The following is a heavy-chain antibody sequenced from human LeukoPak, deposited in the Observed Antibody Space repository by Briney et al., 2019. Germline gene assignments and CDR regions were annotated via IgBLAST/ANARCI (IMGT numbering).Heavy chain of an antibody. CDR3: AKDSKHDFWSGFYGMDV. CDR2: ISYDGSNK. V-gene: IGHV3-30*18. CDR1: GFTFSSYG. D-gene: IGHD3-3*01. J-gene: IGHJ6*02. Sequence: GSLRPSSAASGFTFSSYGMHWGRQAPGKGLGWVAVISYDGSNKYYADSVKGRFTISRDNSKNTLYLQMNSLRAEDTAVYYCAKDSKHDFWSGFYGMDVWGQGTTVTVSS.